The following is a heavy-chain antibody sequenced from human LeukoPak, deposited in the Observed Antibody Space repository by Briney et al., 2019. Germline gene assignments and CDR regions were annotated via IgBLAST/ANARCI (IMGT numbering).Heavy chain of an antibody. D-gene: IGHD6-19*01. CDR1: GFTFDDYA. Sequence: GRSLRLFCAASGFTFDDYAMHCVPQAPGEGLEGVSGISWNSGSIGYADSVKGRFTISRDNAKNSLYLQMNSLRAEDTALYYCARDRRAVAGSDAFDIWGQGTMVTVSS. V-gene: IGHV3-9*01. CDR2: ISWNSGSI. J-gene: IGHJ3*02. CDR3: ARDRRAVAGSDAFDI.